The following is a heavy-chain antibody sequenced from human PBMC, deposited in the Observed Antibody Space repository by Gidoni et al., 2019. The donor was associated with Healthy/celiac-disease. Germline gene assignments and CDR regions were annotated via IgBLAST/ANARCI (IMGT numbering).Heavy chain of an antibody. D-gene: IGHD2-15*01. J-gene: IGHJ4*02. V-gene: IGHV4-39*01. CDR2: IDYSGST. CDR3: ARLPEDCSGGSCYLNLFDY. Sequence: QLQLQESGPGLVKPSETLYLPCTVSGGSISSSSYYWGWIRQPPGKGLEWIGSIDYSGSTYYNPSLKSRVTISVDTSKNQFSLKLSSVTAADTAVYYCARLPEDCSGGSCYLNLFDYWGQGTLVTVSS. CDR1: GGSISSSSYY.